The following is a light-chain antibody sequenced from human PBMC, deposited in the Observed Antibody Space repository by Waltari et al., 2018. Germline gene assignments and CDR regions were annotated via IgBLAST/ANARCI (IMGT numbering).Light chain of an antibody. J-gene: IGKJ1*01. V-gene: IGKV3-20*01. Sequence: ELVLTTSPGNLSLLPGERATLSCRASQSFSRALAWYQQKPGQSPRLLIYDASTRAIGIPDRFSGGGSGTDFSLTISRLEPEDFAVYYCQHYVRLPVTFGQGTTVEIK. CDR3: QHYVRLPVT. CDR2: DAS. CDR1: QSFSRA.